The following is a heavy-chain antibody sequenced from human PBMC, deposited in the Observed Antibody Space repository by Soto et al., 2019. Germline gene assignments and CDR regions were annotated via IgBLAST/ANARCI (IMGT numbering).Heavy chain of an antibody. CDR1: SFSFSNYA. D-gene: IGHD3-3*02. CDR2: ISGTGDTT. V-gene: IGHV3-23*01. Sequence: EVQLLESGGDLVQPGGSLRLSCAASSFSFSNYAMTWVRQAPGKGLEWVSVISGTGDTTSYGDSVKGRFTISRDNSQNTLYLQMDSLRAEDTAVYYGANGQERNSISTYDYCGRDVWGQGTTVTVSS. CDR3: ANGQERNSISTYDYCGRDV. J-gene: IGHJ6*02.